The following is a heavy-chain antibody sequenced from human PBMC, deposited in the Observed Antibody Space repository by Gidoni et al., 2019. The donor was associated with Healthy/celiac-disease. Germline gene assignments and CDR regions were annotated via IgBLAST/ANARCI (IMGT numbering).Heavy chain of an antibody. CDR2: INHSGST. J-gene: IGHJ3*02. CDR1: GGSFSGYY. D-gene: IGHD1-1*01. Sequence: QVQLQQWGAGLLKPSETLSLTCAVYGGSFSGYYWSWIRKPPGKGLEWIGEINHSGSTNYNPSLKSRVTISVATSKNQFSLKLSSVTAADTAVYYCARGRISSTGTTSAFDIWGQGTMVTVSS. V-gene: IGHV4-34*01. CDR3: ARGRISSTGTTSAFDI.